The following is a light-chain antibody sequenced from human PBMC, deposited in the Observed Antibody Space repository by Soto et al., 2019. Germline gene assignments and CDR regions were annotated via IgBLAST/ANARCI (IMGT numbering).Light chain of an antibody. CDR1: QSVSSNY. V-gene: IGKV3-20*01. CDR2: GAS. J-gene: IGKJ1*01. CDR3: QQFDRSLPSWT. Sequence: ETVLTQSPGTLSLSPGERATLSCRASQSVSSNYLAWYQHIPGQAPRLLIYGASTRATGIPDRFSDSGSGTDVTLTISRLEPEDFAVYYCQQFDRSLPSWTFGQGTKME.